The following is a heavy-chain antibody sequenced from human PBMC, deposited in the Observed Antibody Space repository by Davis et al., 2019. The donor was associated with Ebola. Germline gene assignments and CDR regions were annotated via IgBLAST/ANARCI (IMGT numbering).Heavy chain of an antibody. CDR3: VRGWLRAKFDY. CDR1: GDTVSSIDGA. V-gene: IGHV6-1*01. J-gene: IGHJ4*02. CDR2: TYYSSKWFN. Sequence: HSQTLSLTCDTSGDTVSSIDGAWNWIRQSPSRGLEWLGRTYYSSKWFNDYAVSVKSRIIINADTSKNQLSLQLNSVTPDDTAVYYCVRGWLRAKFDYWGQGTLVTVSS. D-gene: IGHD5-12*01.